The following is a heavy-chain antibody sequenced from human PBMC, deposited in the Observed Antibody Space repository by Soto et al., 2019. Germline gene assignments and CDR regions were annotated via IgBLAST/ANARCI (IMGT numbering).Heavy chain of an antibody. J-gene: IGHJ5*02. Sequence: GASVKVSCKASGYTFTSYAMHWVRQAPGQRLEWMGWINAGNGNTKYSQKFQGRVTITRDTSASTAYMELSSLRSEDTAVYYCARERRAGNFWFDPWGQGTLVTVSS. CDR1: GYTFTSYA. V-gene: IGHV1-3*01. D-gene: IGHD6-19*01. CDR2: INAGNGNT. CDR3: ARERRAGNFWFDP.